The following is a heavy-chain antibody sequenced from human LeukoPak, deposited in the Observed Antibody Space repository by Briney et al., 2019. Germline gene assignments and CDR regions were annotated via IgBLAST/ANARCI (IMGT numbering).Heavy chain of an antibody. D-gene: IGHD1-26*01. CDR1: GFTFSSYG. J-gene: IGHJ4*02. Sequence: PGRSLRLSCAASGFTFSSYGMHWVRQAPGKGLEWVAVISYDGSNKYYADSVKGRFTISRDNSKNTLYLQMNSLRAEDTAVYYCAGDGSGSYHFDYWGQGTLVTVSS. V-gene: IGHV3-30*03. CDR2: ISYDGSNK. CDR3: AGDGSGSYHFDY.